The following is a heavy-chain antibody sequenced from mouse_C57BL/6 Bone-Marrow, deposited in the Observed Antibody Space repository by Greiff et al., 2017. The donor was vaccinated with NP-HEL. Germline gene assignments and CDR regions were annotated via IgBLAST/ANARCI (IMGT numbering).Heavy chain of an antibody. D-gene: IGHD5-1*01. J-gene: IGHJ4*01. CDR3: AIEVPTPYYAMAS. CDR2: IWSGGST. CDR1: GFSLTSYG. V-gene: IGHV2-2*01. Sequence: VQLQESGPGLVQPSQSLSITCTVSGFSLTSYGVHWVRQSPGKGLEWLGVIWSGGSTDYNSAFITRLSISKENYKSQVFFKMNSLQDDDTAIYYCAIEVPTPYYAMASWGQGPSVPVSS.